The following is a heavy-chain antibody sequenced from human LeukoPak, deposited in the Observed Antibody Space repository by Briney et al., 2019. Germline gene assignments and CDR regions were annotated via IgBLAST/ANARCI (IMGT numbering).Heavy chain of an antibody. CDR1: GFTVSSNY. CDR2: IYSGGST. J-gene: IGHJ4*02. Sequence: GGSLRLSCAASGFTVSSNYMSELRQAPGKGVEGVSVIYSGGSTYYADSVKGRFTICRDNNKTTLSLQMNGLRAEDTAVYYCARGIVGDTWGKGTLVTVSS. CDR3: ARGIVGDT. V-gene: IGHV3-53*01. D-gene: IGHD1-26*01.